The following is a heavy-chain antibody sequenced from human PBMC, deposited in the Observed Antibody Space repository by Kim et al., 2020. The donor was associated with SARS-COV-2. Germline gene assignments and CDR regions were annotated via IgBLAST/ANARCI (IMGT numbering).Heavy chain of an antibody. Sequence: SADTVKGRCTISRDNPKNTRYLQMNSLRAEDTAGYYCAKPPRGAVASSDYWGQGTLVTVSS. J-gene: IGHJ4*02. D-gene: IGHD6-19*01. CDR3: AKPPRGAVASSDY. V-gene: IGHV3-23*01.